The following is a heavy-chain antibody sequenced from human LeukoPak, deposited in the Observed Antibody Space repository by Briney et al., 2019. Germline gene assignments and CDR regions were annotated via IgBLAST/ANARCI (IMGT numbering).Heavy chain of an antibody. CDR2: IKQDGSEK. CDR1: GFTFSRHW. V-gene: IGHV3-7*01. CDR3: ARDRLESLYDSSGYGAFDI. Sequence: GGSLRLSCAASGFTFSRHWMSWVRQAPGKGLEWVANIKQDGSEKYYVDSVKGRFTISRDNAKNSLYLQMNSLRAEDTAVYHCARDRLESLYDSSGYGAFDIWGQGTMVTVSS. D-gene: IGHD3-22*01. J-gene: IGHJ3*02.